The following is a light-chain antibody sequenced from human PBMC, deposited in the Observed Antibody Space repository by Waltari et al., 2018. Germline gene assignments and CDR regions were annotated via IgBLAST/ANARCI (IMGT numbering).Light chain of an antibody. CDR1: SGHSSNV. CDR3: QTGGHGTWV. CDR2: VNSDGSH. J-gene: IGLJ3*02. Sequence: QLALTQSPSASASLGASVKLTCTLNSGHSSNVVAWLQQQPGKGPRYLMKVNSDGSHSKGDDIPDRFSGSGSGAERYLTISSRQSEDEADYYCQTGGHGTWVFGGGTKLTVL. V-gene: IGLV4-69*02.